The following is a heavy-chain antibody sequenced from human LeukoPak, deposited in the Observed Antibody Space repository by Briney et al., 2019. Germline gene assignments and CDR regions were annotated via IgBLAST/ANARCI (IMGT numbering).Heavy chain of an antibody. V-gene: IGHV1-18*01. J-gene: IGHJ4*02. CDR2: SSTYDGNT. D-gene: IGHD1-1*01. Sequence: GASVKVSCTPSGYTFSSYGISWVRQAPGQGLEWMGWSSTYDGNTKNAENLQDRVTMTTDTSTSTAYMELRSLRSDDTGVYFCARESNWAYYFDYWGQGTLLTVSS. CDR3: ARESNWAYYFDY. CDR1: GYTFSSYG.